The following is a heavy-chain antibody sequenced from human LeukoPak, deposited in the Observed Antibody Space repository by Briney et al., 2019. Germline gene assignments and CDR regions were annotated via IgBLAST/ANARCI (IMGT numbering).Heavy chain of an antibody. CDR1: GYTFTSYD. CDR3: ARVCPSSAQGRIKERSGSWLYYFDY. Sequence: ASVKVSCKASGYTFTSYDINWVRQATGQGLEWMGWMNPNSGNTGYAQKFQGRVTMTRNTSISTAYMELSSLRSEDTAVYYCARVCPSSAQGRIKERSGSWLYYFDYWGQGTLVTVSS. D-gene: IGHD6-13*01. V-gene: IGHV1-8*01. CDR2: MNPNSGNT. J-gene: IGHJ4*02.